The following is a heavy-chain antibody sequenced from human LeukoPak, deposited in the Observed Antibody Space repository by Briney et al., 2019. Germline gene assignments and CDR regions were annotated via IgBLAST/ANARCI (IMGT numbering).Heavy chain of an antibody. CDR3: ARSCRSGYYSGFDY. CDR2: ISGSGGST. J-gene: IGHJ4*02. D-gene: IGHD3-3*01. Sequence: PGGSLRLSCAASGFIFSSYAMSWVRQAPGKGLEWVSTISGSGGSTYYADSVKGRFTISRDNSKNTVYLQMNSLRAEDTAVYYCARSCRSGYYSGFDYWGQGTLVTVSS. V-gene: IGHV3-23*01. CDR1: GFIFSSYA.